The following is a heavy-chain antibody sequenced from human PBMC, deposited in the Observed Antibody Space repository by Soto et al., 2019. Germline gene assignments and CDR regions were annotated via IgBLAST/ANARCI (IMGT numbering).Heavy chain of an antibody. D-gene: IGHD3-22*01. Sequence: GGSLRLSCAASGFTFSSYAMSWVRQAPGKGLEWVSAISGSGGSTYYADSVKGRFTISGDNAKNSLYLQMNSLRAEDTAVYYCARDDYPYYDDSSGYHFDYWGQGALVTVSS. CDR1: GFTFSSYA. CDR3: ARDDYPYYDDSSGYHFDY. J-gene: IGHJ4*02. V-gene: IGHV3-23*01. CDR2: ISGSGGST.